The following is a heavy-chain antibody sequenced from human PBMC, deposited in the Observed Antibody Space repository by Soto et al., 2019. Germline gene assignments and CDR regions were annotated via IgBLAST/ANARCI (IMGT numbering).Heavy chain of an antibody. CDR1: GGSISSGGYY. Sequence: PSETLSLTCTVSGGSISSGGYYWSWIRQHPGKGLEWIGYIYYSGSTYYNPSLKSRVTISVDTSKNQFSLKLSSVTAADTAVYYCARVNHXKGVDFWSGYYTGVYYYGMDVWGQGTTVTVSS. J-gene: IGHJ6*02. D-gene: IGHD3-3*01. CDR3: ARVNHXKGVDFWSGYYTGVYYYGMDV. CDR2: IYYSGST. V-gene: IGHV4-31*03.